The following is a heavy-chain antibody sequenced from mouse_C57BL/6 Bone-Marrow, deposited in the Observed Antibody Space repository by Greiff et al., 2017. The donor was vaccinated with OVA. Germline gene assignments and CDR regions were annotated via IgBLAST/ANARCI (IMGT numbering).Heavy chain of an antibody. D-gene: IGHD1-1*02. CDR3: ARGGGLWYYLDY. CDR1: GYTFTSYW. Sequence: VQLQQPGAELVRPGSSVKLSCKASGYTFTSYWVDWVKQRPGQGLEWIGNIYPSDSENHYNQKFKDKATLTVDKSSSTAYMQRSSLTSEDSAVYYCARGGGLWYYLDYWGQGTTLTVSS. CDR2: IYPSDSEN. V-gene: IGHV1-61*01. J-gene: IGHJ2*01.